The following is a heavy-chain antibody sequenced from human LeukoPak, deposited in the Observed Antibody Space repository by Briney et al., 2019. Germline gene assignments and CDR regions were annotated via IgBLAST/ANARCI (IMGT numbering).Heavy chain of an antibody. D-gene: IGHD5-18*01. Sequence: SETLSPTCTVSGGSISSSSYYWGWIRQPPGKGLEWIGSIYYSGSTYYNPSLKSRVTISVDTSKNQFSLKLSSVTAADTAVYYCARIRGYLYYFDYWGQGTLVTVSS. CDR2: IYYSGST. V-gene: IGHV4-39*01. CDR3: ARIRGYLYYFDY. CDR1: GGSISSSSYY. J-gene: IGHJ4*02.